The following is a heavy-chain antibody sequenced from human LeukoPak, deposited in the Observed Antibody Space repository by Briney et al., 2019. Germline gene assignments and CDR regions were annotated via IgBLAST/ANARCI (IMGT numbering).Heavy chain of an antibody. CDR2: ISYDGSNK. D-gene: IGHD4-11*01. CDR1: GFTFSSYA. J-gene: IGHJ4*02. CDR3: ARGDDYSKS. Sequence: PGGSLRLSCAASGFTFSSYAMHWVRQAPGKGLEWVAVISYDGSNKYYADSVKGRFTISRDNSKNTLYLQMNSLRAEDTAVYYCARGDDYSKSWGQGTLVTVSS. V-gene: IGHV3-30-3*01.